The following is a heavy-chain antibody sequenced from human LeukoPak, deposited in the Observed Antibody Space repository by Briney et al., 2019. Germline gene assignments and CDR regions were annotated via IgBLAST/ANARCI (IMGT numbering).Heavy chain of an antibody. CDR2: INAGNGNT. V-gene: IGHV1-3*01. J-gene: IGHJ4*02. CDR1: GYTFTSYA. D-gene: IGHD3-10*01. Sequence: EASVKVSCKASGYTFTSYAMHWVRQAPGQRLEWMGWINAGNGNTKYSQKFQGRVTITRDTSASTAYMELSSLRSEDTAVYYCARDFFLWFGEFDYGGKGTLVTVSS. CDR3: ARDFFLWFGEFDY.